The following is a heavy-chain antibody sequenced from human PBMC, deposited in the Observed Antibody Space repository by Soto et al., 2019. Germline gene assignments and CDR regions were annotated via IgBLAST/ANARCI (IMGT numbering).Heavy chain of an antibody. CDR1: GGTFSSYA. CDR3: ASPSHWNEVVGMAL. CDR2: IIPIFGTA. Sequence: SVKVSCKASGGTFSSYAISWVRQAPGQGLEWMGWIIPIFGTANYAQKFQGRVTITADESTSTAYMELSSLRSEDTAVYYCASPSHWNEVVGMALWGQGTTVTVSS. V-gene: IGHV1-69*13. J-gene: IGHJ6*02. D-gene: IGHD1-1*01.